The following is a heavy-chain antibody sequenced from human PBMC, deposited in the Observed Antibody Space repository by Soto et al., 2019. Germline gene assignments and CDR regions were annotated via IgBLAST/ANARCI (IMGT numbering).Heavy chain of an antibody. CDR1: GFSLNTYGVA. J-gene: IGHJ3*01. V-gene: IGHV2-5*02. D-gene: IGHD3-9*01. CDR3: AHSHNGILTGEGDVFDF. CDR2: IYWDDDK. Sequence: QITLKESGPTLVKPTQTLTLTCTFSGFSLNTYGVAVGWIRQPPGKALEWLALIYWDDDKRYSPSLRNRLTITKDTSKNQVVLTMTNMDPVDTGTYYCAHSHNGILTGEGDVFDFWGQGTMVTVSS.